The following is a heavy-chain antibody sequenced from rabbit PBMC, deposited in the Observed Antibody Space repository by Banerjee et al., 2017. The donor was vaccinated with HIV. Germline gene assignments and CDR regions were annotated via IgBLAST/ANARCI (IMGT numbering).Heavy chain of an antibody. Sequence: QSLEESGGDLVKPGASLTLTCTASGFSFSVYYMCWVRQAPGKGLEWIACIFAGSSGSTYYASWAKGRFTISKTSSTTVTLQMTSLTAADTATYFCARSYYSYGYGGYLDLWGPGTLVTVS. V-gene: IGHV1S40*01. CDR3: ARSYYSYGYGGYLDL. J-gene: IGHJ4*01. CDR1: GFSFSVYY. CDR2: IFAGSSGST. D-gene: IGHD6-1*01.